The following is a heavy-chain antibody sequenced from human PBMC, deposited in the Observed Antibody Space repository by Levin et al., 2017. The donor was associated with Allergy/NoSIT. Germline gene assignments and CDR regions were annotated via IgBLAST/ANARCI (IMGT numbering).Heavy chain of an antibody. D-gene: IGHD3-10*01. CDR3: ARDNIGLPDAFDI. J-gene: IGHJ3*02. CDR2: ISWNSGSI. CDR1: GFTFDDYA. V-gene: IGHV3-9*01. Sequence: SLKISCAASGFTFDDYAMHWVRQAPGKGLEWVSGISWNSGSIGYADSVEGRFTISRDNAKNSLYLQMNSLRTEDTALYYCARDNIGLPDAFDIWGQGTMVIVSS.